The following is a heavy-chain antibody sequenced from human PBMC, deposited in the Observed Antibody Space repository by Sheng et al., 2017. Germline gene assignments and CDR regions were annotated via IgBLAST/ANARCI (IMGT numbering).Heavy chain of an antibody. CDR3: ARDQGDGYNQIDY. V-gene: IGHV3-30*03. D-gene: IGHD5-12*01. Sequence: QVQLVESGGGVVQPGRSLRLSCAASGFTFSSYHIHWVRQAPGKGLEWVAVISFDGTNEYYADSVKGRFTISRDNSKNTLYLQMSSLRAEDTAVYYCARDQGDGYNQIDYWGQGTLVTVSS. J-gene: IGHJ4*02. CDR1: GFTFSSYH. CDR2: ISFDGTNE.